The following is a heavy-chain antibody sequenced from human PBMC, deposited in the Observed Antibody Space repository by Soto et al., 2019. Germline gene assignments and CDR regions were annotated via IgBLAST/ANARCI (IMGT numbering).Heavy chain of an antibody. V-gene: IGHV3-23*01. Sequence: GSLRLSCAASGFTFSSYAMSWVRQAPGKGLEWVSGISGSGGSTYYADSVKGRFTISRDNSKNTLYLQMNSLRAEDTAVYYCAKVQGGRGYSYGYSFTYWGQGTLVTVPS. CDR2: ISGSGGST. CDR3: AKVQGGRGYSYGYSFTY. CDR1: GFTFSSYA. D-gene: IGHD5-18*01. J-gene: IGHJ4*02.